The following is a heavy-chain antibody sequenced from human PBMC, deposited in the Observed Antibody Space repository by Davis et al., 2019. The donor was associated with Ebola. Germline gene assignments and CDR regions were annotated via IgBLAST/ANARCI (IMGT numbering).Heavy chain of an antibody. D-gene: IGHD3-3*01. CDR3: ARVQSQLLYGLALDS. CDR1: GFPFSNYA. Sequence: PGGSLRLSCAASGFPFSNYAMHWVRQAPDKGLEWVAVTSHDGSTTYYEDSVKGRFTISRDNSNNTVSLHMIRLSIDDTAIYYCARVQSQLLYGLALDSWGQGTLVTVSS. V-gene: IGHV3-30*04. J-gene: IGHJ4*02. CDR2: TSHDGSTT.